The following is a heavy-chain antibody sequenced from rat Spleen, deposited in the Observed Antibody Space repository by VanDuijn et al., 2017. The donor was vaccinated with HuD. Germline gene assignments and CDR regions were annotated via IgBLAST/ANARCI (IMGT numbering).Heavy chain of an antibody. V-gene: IGHV3-3*01. D-gene: IGHD1-9*01. J-gene: IGHJ3*01. CDR1: GYSITSSYR. CDR3: TTGDYGYTRLFVY. Sequence: EVQLQESGPGLVKPSQSLSLTCSVTGYSITSSYRWNWIRKFPGNKLEWMGYINSAGSTNYNPSLKSRISITRDTSKNQFFLQVNSVTTEDTATYYCTTGDYGYTRLFVYWGQGTLVTVSS. CDR2: INSAGST.